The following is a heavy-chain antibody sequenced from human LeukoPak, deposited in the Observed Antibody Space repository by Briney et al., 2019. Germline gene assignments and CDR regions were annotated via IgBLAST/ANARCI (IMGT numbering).Heavy chain of an antibody. Sequence: ASVKVSCKASGYTFTSYYMHWVRQAPGQGLEWMGIINPSGGSTSYAQKFQGRVTMTRDMSTSTVYMELSSLRSEDTAVYYCARDGVRGIVVVVAATGWFDPWGQGTLVTVSS. CDR3: ARDGVRGIVVVVAATGWFDP. V-gene: IGHV1-46*01. CDR1: GYTFTSYY. CDR2: INPSGGST. J-gene: IGHJ5*02. D-gene: IGHD2-15*01.